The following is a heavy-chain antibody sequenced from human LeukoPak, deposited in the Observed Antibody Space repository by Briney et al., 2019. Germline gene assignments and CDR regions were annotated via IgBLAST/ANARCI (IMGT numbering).Heavy chain of an antibody. J-gene: IGHJ4*02. V-gene: IGHV3-21*01. CDR3: ARDREFTMVRGVPHFDY. CDR1: GFTFSSYS. CDR2: ISSSSSYI. D-gene: IGHD3-10*01. Sequence: GGSLRLSCAASGFTFSSYSMNWVRQAPGKGLEWVSSISSSSSYIYYADSVKGRFTISRDNAENSLYLQTNSLRAEDTAVYYCARDREFTMVRGVPHFDYWGQGTLVTVSS.